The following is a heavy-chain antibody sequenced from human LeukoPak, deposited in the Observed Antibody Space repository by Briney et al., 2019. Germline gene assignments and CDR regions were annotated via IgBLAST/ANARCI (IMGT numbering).Heavy chain of an antibody. V-gene: IGHV3-48*03. J-gene: IGHJ4*02. D-gene: IGHD2-15*01. CDR1: GFTFSSYE. CDR3: ATDVVATNFDY. CDR2: ISSSGSTI. Sequence: GGSLRLSCAASGFTFSSYEMNWVRQAPGKGLEWVSYISSSGSTIYYADSVKGRFTISRDNAKNSLYLQMNSLRAEDTAVYYCATDVVATNFDYWGQGTLVTVSS.